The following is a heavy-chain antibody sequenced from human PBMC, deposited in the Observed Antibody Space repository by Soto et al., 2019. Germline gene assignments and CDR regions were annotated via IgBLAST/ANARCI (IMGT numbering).Heavy chain of an antibody. CDR1: GFAFSSYA. D-gene: IGHD2-8*01. CDR2: ISYDGSNK. Sequence: GGSLRLSCAASGFAFSSYAMHWVRQAPGKGLEWVAVISYDGSNKYYADSVKGRFTISRDNSKNTLYVQMNSLRPEDTAVYYCARAPDIVLIRAYYYYGMDVWGQGTTVTVSS. J-gene: IGHJ6*02. CDR3: ARAPDIVLIRAYYYYGMDV. V-gene: IGHV3-30-3*01.